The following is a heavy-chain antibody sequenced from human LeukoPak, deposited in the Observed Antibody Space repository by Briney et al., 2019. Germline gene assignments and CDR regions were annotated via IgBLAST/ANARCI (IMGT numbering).Heavy chain of an antibody. CDR1: GDSISTSNSY. D-gene: IGHD5-18*01. Sequence: SETLSLTCTVSGDSISTSNSYWGWIRQPPGKGLEWIGSIYYSGNTYYNASLKSRVTISVDTSKNQFSLKLSSVTAADTAVYYCARVGTPMAYFDYWGQGPLVTVSS. J-gene: IGHJ4*02. CDR3: ARVGTPMAYFDY. V-gene: IGHV4-39*07. CDR2: IYYSGNT.